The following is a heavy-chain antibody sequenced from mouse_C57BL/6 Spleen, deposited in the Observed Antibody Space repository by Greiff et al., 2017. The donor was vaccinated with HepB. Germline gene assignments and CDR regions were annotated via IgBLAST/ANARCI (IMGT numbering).Heavy chain of an antibody. J-gene: IGHJ2*01. CDR1: GYSITSGYY. CDR2: ISYDGSN. D-gene: IGHD2-4*01. CDR3: ARDDYDGTADY. V-gene: IGHV3-6*01. Sequence: EVQLQESGPGLVKPSQSLSLTCSVTGYSITSGYYWNWIRQFPGNKLEWMGYISYDGSNNYNPSLKNRISITRDTSKNQFFLKLNSVTTEDTATYDCARDDYDGTADYWGQGTTLTVSS.